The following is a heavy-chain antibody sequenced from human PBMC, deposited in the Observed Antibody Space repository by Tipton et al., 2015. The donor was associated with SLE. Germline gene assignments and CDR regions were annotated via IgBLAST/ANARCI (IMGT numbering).Heavy chain of an antibody. CDR3: ARTRSTSCYSFDY. Sequence: AVSGFTFSSYSMNWVRQAPGKGLEWVSSISSSSSYIYYADSVKGRFTISRDNAKNSLYLQMNSLRAEDTAVYYCARTRSTSCYSFDYWGQGTLVTVSS. CDR1: GFTFSSYS. J-gene: IGHJ4*02. CDR2: ISSSSSYI. D-gene: IGHD2-2*01. V-gene: IGHV3-21*01.